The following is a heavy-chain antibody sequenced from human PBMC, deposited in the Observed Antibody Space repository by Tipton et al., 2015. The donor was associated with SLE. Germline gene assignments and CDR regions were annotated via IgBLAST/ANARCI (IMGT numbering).Heavy chain of an antibody. CDR1: GDSMNNYY. CDR3: ARGSVVADDY. CDR2: IYKTGIT. D-gene: IGHD2-15*01. V-gene: IGHV4-4*07. J-gene: IGHJ4*02. Sequence: TLSLTCSVSGDSMNNYYWSWIRQPAGMPLEWIGRIYKTGITNYHPSLKSRVTISVDTSKNQLSLKLTSVTAADTAVYYCARGSVVADDYWGQGTLVTVSS.